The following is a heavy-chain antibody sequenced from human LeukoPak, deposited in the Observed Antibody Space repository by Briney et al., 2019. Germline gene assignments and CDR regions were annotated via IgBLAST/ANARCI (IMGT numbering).Heavy chain of an antibody. CDR1: GFTFSSYW. CDR3: AREGGSSGVWGSYRYTGYFDY. V-gene: IGHV3-7*01. CDR2: IKQDGSEK. D-gene: IGHD3-16*02. Sequence: GSLRLSCAASGFTFSSYWMSWVRQAPGKGLEWVANIKQDGSEKYYVDSVKGRFTISRDNAKNSLYLQMNSLRAEDTAVYYCAREGGSSGVWGSYRYTGYFDYWGQGTLVTVSS. J-gene: IGHJ4*02.